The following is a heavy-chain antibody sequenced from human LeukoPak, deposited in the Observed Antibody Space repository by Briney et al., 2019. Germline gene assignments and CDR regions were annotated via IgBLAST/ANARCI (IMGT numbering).Heavy chain of an antibody. CDR3: AAILDDTAMAPSYYFDY. Sequence: SETLSLTCTVSGGSISSYYWSWIRQPPGKGLEWIGYIYYSGSTNYNPSLKSRVTISVDTSKNQFSLKLSSVTAADTAVYYCAAILDDTAMAPSYYFDYWGQGTLVTVSS. D-gene: IGHD5-18*01. V-gene: IGHV4-59*08. CDR2: IYYSGST. J-gene: IGHJ4*02. CDR1: GGSISSYY.